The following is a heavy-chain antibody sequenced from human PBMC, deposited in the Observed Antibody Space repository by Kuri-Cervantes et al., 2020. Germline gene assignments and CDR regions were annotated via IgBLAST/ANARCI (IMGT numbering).Heavy chain of an antibody. CDR3: ARVGGDMPTTRPKFFQH. D-gene: IGHD1-26*01. V-gene: IGHV4-38-2*02. Sequence: GSLRLSFTVSGYSISSGYYWGWIRQPPGKGLEWIGSIYHSGSTYYNPSLKSRVTISVDTSKNQFSLKLSSVTAADTAIYYCARVGGDMPTTRPKFFQHWGHGTLVTVSS. CDR2: IYHSGST. J-gene: IGHJ1*01. CDR1: GYSISSGYY.